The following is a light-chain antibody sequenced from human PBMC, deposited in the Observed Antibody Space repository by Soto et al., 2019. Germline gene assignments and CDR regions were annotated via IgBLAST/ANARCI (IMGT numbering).Light chain of an antibody. J-gene: IGKJ2*01. V-gene: IGKV3-20*01. CDR2: GAS. Sequence: EIVXXQXPXXLSLSPGERATLSCRASQSVRNSYLAWYQQKPGQAPRLLIYGASGRATGIPDRFSGSGSGTDFTLTISRLEPEDFAVYYCQQYGSSPYTFGQGTKLEI. CDR1: QSVRNSY. CDR3: QQYGSSPYT.